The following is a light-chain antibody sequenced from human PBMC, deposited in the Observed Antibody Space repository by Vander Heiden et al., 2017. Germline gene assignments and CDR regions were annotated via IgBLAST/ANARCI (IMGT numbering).Light chain of an antibody. V-gene: IGKV1-5*03. CDR3: QQYNSYLVT. CDR2: KAS. J-gene: IGKJ2*01. CDR1: QSISSW. Sequence: DLQITQSPSTLSASVGDRVTITCLDSQSISSWLAWYQQKPGKAPKLLIYKASSLESGVPSRFSGSGSGTEFTLTISSLQPDDFATYYCQQYNSYLVTFGQGTKLEIK.